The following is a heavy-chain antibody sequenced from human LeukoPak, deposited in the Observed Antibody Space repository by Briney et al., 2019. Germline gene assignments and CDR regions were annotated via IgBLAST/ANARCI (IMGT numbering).Heavy chain of an antibody. D-gene: IGHD1-26*01. CDR1: GFILSSNY. CDR3: ARTIVGTAFDAFDI. Sequence: GGSLRLSCAASGFILSSNYMSWVRQAPGKGLEWVAIIYPAGSAYYPDSLKGRFTISRHNSDNTLFLQLNSLRAEDTAIYYCARTIVGTAFDAFDIWSQGTMVAVSS. V-gene: IGHV3-53*04. CDR2: IYPAGSA. J-gene: IGHJ3*02.